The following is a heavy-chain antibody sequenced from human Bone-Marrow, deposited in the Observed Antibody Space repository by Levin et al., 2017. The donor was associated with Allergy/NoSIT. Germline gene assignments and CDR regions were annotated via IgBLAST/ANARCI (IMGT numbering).Heavy chain of an antibody. CDR1: GYTFTSYD. Sequence: GESLKISCKASGYTFTSYDINWVRQAPGQGLEWMGWMDPNSGNRGYAQNFQGRVTMTRDTSISTVYMELSSLRPEDTAVYYCGRGPNCYGTTDCNVDYWGQGTLVTVSS. CDR2: MDPNSGNR. CDR3: GRGPNCYGTTDCNVDY. V-gene: IGHV1-8*01. J-gene: IGHJ4*02. D-gene: IGHD2-2*01.